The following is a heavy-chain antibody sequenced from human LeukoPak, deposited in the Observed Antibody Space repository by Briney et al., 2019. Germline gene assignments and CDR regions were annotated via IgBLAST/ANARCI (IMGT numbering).Heavy chain of an antibody. CDR2: IYHSGST. D-gene: IGHD4-23*01. V-gene: IGHV4-4*02. CDR1: GGPISSSNW. Sequence: SETLSLTCAVSGGPISSSNWWSWVRQPPGKGLEWIGGIYHSGSTNYNPSLKSRVTISVDKSKNQFSLKLSSVTAADTAVYYCARASTVVTGIDYWGQGTLVTVSS. J-gene: IGHJ4*02. CDR3: ARASTVVTGIDY.